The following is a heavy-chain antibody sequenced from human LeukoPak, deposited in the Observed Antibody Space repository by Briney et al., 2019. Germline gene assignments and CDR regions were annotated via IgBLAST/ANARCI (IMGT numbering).Heavy chain of an antibody. Sequence: RSGGSLRLSCAASGFTFDDYAMRWVRHAPGKGLEWVSGISWNSGSIGYADSVKGRFTISRDNAKNSLYLQMNSLRAEDTALYYCAKDRGLYDILTGFDYWGQGTLVTVSS. D-gene: IGHD3-9*01. CDR3: AKDRGLYDILTGFDY. J-gene: IGHJ4*02. V-gene: IGHV3-9*01. CDR1: GFTFDDYA. CDR2: ISWNSGSI.